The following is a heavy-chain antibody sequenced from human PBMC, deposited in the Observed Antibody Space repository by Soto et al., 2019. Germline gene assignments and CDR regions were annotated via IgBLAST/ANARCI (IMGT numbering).Heavy chain of an antibody. J-gene: IGHJ4*02. V-gene: IGHV3-23*01. CDR2: ISRSGGGT. Sequence: EVQLLESGGGLVQPGGSLRLSCAASGLTFSSYAMSWVRQAPGKGLEWVSAISRSGGGTFYADAVKGRFTVSRDNSKNTPYLQMNSLRAEDTAVYYCAQGKFSSSWYGLYWGQGTLVTVSS. CDR3: AQGKFSSSWYGLY. CDR1: GLTFSSYA. D-gene: IGHD6-13*01.